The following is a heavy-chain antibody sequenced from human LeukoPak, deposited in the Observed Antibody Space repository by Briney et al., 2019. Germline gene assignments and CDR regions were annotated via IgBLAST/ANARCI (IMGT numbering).Heavy chain of an antibody. J-gene: IGHJ6*03. D-gene: IGHD6-6*01. CDR1: GYTFTSYA. V-gene: IGHV7-4-1*02. Sequence: GASVKVSCKASGYTFTSYAMNWVRRAPGQGREWMGWINTNTGNPTYAQGFTGRFVFSLDTSVSTAYLQISSLKAEDTAVYYCASSHIFTVDSSSSGQNYYYYYMDVWGKGTTVTVSS. CDR3: ASSHIFTVDSSSSGQNYYYYYMDV. CDR2: INTNTGNP.